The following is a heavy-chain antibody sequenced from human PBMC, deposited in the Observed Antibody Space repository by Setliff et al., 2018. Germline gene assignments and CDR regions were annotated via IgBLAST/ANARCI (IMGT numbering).Heavy chain of an antibody. CDR3: ATGQHSGSWTLDQ. Sequence: ASVKVSCKASGYTFTSHAIHWVRQAPGQRLEWMGWINTGTGNTQYSQNFQGRVTFTRDTSATTAYVELHSLRSDDTAVYYCATGQHSGSWTLDQWGQGTLVTVSS. J-gene: IGHJ4*02. D-gene: IGHD6-13*01. CDR1: GYTFTSHA. CDR2: INTGTGNT. V-gene: IGHV1-3*04.